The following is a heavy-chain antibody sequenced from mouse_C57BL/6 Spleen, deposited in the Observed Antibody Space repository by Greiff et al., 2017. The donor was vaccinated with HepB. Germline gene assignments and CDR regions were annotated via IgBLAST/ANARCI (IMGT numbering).Heavy chain of an antibody. V-gene: IGHV1-53*01. J-gene: IGHJ2*01. CDR3: ACSSGSYYFDY. CDR2: INPSNGGT. CDR1: GYTFTSYW. D-gene: IGHD3-2*02. Sequence: QVQLQQPGPELVKPGASVKLSCKASGYTFTSYWMHWVKQRPGQGLEWIGNINPSNGGTNYNEKFKSKATLTVDKSSSTAYMQLSSLTSEDSAVYYWACSSGSYYFDYWGQGTTLTVSS.